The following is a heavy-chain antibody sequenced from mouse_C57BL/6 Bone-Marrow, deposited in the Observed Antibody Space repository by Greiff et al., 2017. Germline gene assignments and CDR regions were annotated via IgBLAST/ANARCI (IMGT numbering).Heavy chain of an antibody. CDR2: ISYDGSN. Sequence: EVQLQESGPGLVKPSQSLSLTCSVTGYSITSGYYWNWIRQFPGNKLEWMGYISYDGSNNYNTSLKNRISITRDTSKNQFFLKLNSVTTEDTATYYCARGTVAWFAYWGQGTLVTVSA. J-gene: IGHJ3*01. CDR1: GYSITSGYY. V-gene: IGHV3-6*01. CDR3: ARGTVAWFAY.